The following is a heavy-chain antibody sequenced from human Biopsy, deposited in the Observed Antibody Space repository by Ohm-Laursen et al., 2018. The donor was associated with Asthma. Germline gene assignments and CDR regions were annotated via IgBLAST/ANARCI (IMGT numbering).Heavy chain of an antibody. D-gene: IGHD2-2*01. Sequence: GASVKVSCKSLGGTFNTYVIGWVRQAPGRGLEWMGGINSVFGTTTYPQKFQDRVTITADDSTSTVYMELSSLRSEDTAVYYCARKAGSCISRTCYSLDFWVQGTLVTVSS. J-gene: IGHJ4*02. CDR3: ARKAGSCISRTCYSLDF. CDR2: INSVFGTT. V-gene: IGHV1-69*13. CDR1: GGTFNTYV.